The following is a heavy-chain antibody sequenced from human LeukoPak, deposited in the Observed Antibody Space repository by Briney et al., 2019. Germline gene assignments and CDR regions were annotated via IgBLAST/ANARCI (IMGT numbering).Heavy chain of an antibody. Sequence: SDTLSLTCTVSGGSIRIDYWCWIRQSPRKGLECIGYLSHSGCTGSNPSLQSLASISGDTYGNQFSLRISSVTAADTAVYYCVSVSSLTDIDYWGQRTLV. V-gene: IGHV4-59*07. CDR1: GGSIRIDY. D-gene: IGHD2-8*01. CDR2: LSHSGCT. J-gene: IGHJ4*02. CDR3: VSVSSLTDIDY.